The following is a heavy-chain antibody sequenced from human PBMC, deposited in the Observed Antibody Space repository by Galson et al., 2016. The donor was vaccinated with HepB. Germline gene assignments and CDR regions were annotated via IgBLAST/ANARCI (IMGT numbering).Heavy chain of an antibody. J-gene: IGHJ6*02. CDR2: IYYXGRT. Sequence: ETXXLTCTVXXXSVXXXSXXXNWXXXSPGXXLEXXGYIYYXGRTNXXPSLKSRVTMSVDTSKNQFSLNVTSVTAADTAVXYCAGKITAAGYAMDVWGQXXTVXXSS. CDR1: XXSVXXXSXX. CDR3: AGKITAAGYAMDV. V-gene: IGHV4-61*01. D-gene: IGHD6-13*01.